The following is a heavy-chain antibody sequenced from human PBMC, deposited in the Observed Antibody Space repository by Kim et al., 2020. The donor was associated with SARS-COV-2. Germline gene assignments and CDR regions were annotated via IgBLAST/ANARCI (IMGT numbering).Heavy chain of an antibody. D-gene: IGHD6-19*01. CDR1: GFTFSSYA. CDR2: ISYDGSNK. Sequence: GGSLRLSCAASGFTFSSYAMHWVRQAPGKGLEWVAVISYDGSNKYYADSVKGRFTISRDNSKNTLYLQMNSLRAEDTAVYYCARDPYSSGWYPYYYYGMDAWGQGTTVTVSS. CDR3: ARDPYSSGWYPYYYYGMDA. V-gene: IGHV3-30*04. J-gene: IGHJ6*02.